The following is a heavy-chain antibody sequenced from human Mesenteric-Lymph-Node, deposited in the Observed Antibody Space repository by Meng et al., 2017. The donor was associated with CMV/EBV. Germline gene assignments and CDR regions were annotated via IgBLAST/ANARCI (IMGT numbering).Heavy chain of an antibody. J-gene: IGHJ6*02. CDR1: GFTFSSYE. CDR2: ISSSGSTI. Sequence: GESLKISCAASGFTFSSYEMNWVRQAPGKGLEWVSYISSSGSTIYYANSVKGRFTISRDNAKNSLYLQMNSLRAEDTAVYYCARSLVTGTFYYYYYGMDVWGQGTTVTVSS. D-gene: IGHD1-7*01. CDR3: ARSLVTGTFYYYYYGMDV. V-gene: IGHV3-48*03.